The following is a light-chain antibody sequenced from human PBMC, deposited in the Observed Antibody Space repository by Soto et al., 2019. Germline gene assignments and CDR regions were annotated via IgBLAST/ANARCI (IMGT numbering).Light chain of an antibody. V-gene: IGLV1-40*01. CDR2: GNS. CDR1: SSNIGAGYD. CDR3: QSYDSSLSVV. J-gene: IGLJ2*01. Sequence: QSVLTQPPSVSGAPGPRVTISGTGSSSNIGAGYDVHWYQQLPGTAPKLLIYGNSNRPSGVPDRFSGSKSGTSASLAITGLQAEDEADYYCQSYDSSLSVVFGGGTQLTVL.